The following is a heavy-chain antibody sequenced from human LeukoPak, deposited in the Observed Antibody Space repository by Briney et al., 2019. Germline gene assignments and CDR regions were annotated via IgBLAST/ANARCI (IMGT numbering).Heavy chain of an antibody. CDR3: ARGHRVRSGSSWPVV. V-gene: IGHV1-8*01. CDR2: MNPSSGNT. D-gene: IGHD6-13*01. Sequence: GASVKVSCKASGYTFTSYDINWVRQATGQGLEWIGWMNPSSGNTGYAQKFQGRVTMTRNTSISTAYMELSSLRSEDTAVYYCARGHRVRSGSSWPVVWGQGTTVTVSS. CDR1: GYTFTSYD. J-gene: IGHJ6*02.